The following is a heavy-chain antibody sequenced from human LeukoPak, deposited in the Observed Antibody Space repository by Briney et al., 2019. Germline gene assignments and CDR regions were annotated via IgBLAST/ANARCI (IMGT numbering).Heavy chain of an antibody. CDR2: IDQDGNEK. CDR1: GFTFSNFW. Sequence: GGSLRLSCAASGFTFSNFWLSWVRQAPGKGLVWVANIDQDGNEKYYVDSVKGRFTISRDNAKNSLYLQMNRLRAEDTAVYYCARDPTGNDAFDIWGQGTMVTVSS. D-gene: IGHD1-1*01. V-gene: IGHV3-7*05. CDR3: ARDPTGNDAFDI. J-gene: IGHJ3*02.